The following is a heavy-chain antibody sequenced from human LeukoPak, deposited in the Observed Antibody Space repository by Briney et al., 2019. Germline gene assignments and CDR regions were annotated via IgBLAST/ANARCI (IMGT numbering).Heavy chain of an antibody. V-gene: IGHV3-23*01. CDR2: ISGSGGST. D-gene: IGHD3-10*01. Sequence: PGGSLRLSCAASGFTFSSYAMSWVRQAPGKGLEWVSAISGSGGSTYYADSVKGRFTISSDSSKNTLYLQMNSLRAEDTAVYYCARDRSSMVRGNYFDCWGQGTLVTVSS. CDR1: GFTFSSYA. J-gene: IGHJ4*02. CDR3: ARDRSSMVRGNYFDC.